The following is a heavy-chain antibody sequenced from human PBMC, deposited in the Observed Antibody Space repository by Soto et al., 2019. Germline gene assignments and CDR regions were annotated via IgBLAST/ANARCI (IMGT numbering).Heavy chain of an antibody. J-gene: IGHJ5*02. CDR3: TTLRYDSSGYYYVNWFDP. Sequence: ASVKVSCKASGYTFTGYYMHWVRQAPGQGLEWMGWINPNSGGTNYAQKFQGWVTMTRDTSISTAYMELSSLRSEDTAVYYCTTLRYDSSGYYYVNWFDPWGQGTLVTVSS. CDR2: INPNSGGT. CDR1: GYTFTGYY. D-gene: IGHD3-22*01. V-gene: IGHV1-2*04.